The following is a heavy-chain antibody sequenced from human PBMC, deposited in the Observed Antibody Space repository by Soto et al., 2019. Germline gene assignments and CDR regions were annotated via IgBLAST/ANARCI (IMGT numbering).Heavy chain of an antibody. Sequence: GASVKVSCKASGGTFSIYTISWVRQAPGQGLEWMGRIIPILGIANYAQKFQGRVTITADKSTSTAYMELSSLRSEDTAVYYCARATQVTVEDYYYYYMDVWGKGTTVTVSS. J-gene: IGHJ6*03. CDR1: GGTFSIYT. V-gene: IGHV1-69*02. CDR2: IIPILGIA. D-gene: IGHD4-4*01. CDR3: ARATQVTVEDYYYYYMDV.